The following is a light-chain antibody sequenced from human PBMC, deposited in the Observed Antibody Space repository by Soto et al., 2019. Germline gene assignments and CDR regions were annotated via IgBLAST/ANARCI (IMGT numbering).Light chain of an antibody. CDR2: GAS. J-gene: IGKJ1*01. CDR3: QQLKYSPWA. Sequence: EVVLTQSPGTLSLSPGERATLSCRASQSLSSSFFAWYQKAPGQAPRLLFYGASSTATGLADWIGGSGSGADFTLTNSRLEPEDFSVYYCQQLKYSPWAFGQRNK. V-gene: IGKV3-20*01. CDR1: QSLSSSF.